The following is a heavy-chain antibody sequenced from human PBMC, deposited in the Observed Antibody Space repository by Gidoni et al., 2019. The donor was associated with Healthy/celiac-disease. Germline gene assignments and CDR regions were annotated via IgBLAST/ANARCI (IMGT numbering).Heavy chain of an antibody. J-gene: IGHJ4*02. CDR3: ARVIPRRGRSSTYYDFWSGRFDY. CDR1: GYTFTGYY. D-gene: IGHD3-3*01. CDR2: INPNSGGT. V-gene: IGHV1-2*02. Sequence: QVQLVQSGAEVKKPGASVKVSCKASGYTFTGYYMPWVRQAPGQGLEWMGWINPNSGGTNYAQKFQGRVTMTRDTSISTAYMELSRLRSDDTAVYYCARVIPRRGRSSTYYDFWSGRFDYWGQGTLVTVSS.